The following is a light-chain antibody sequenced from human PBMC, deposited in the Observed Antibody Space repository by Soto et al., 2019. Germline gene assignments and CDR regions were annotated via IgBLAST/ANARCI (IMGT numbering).Light chain of an antibody. CDR2: KAS. CDR3: MQATQLRT. V-gene: IGKV2-24*01. J-gene: IGKJ5*01. Sequence: EIVMTQTPLFLPVTLGQPASISCKSSQSLVASDGNMYLDWLHQRPGQPPRLLIYKASKRFSGVPDRISGRGAGTDFTLHISRVEAEDVGIYFCMQATQLRTFGQGTRLEI. CDR1: QSLVASDGNMY.